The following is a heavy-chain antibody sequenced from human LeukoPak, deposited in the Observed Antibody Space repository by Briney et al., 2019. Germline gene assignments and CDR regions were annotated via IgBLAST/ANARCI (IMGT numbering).Heavy chain of an antibody. D-gene: IGHD3-22*01. CDR3: AKGRPYYYDSSGYPLFDY. CDR2: ISGSGGST. J-gene: IGHJ4*02. Sequence: GGSLRLSCAASGLTFSSYAMSWVRHAPGKGLEWVSSISGSGGSTYYADSVKGRFTISRDNSKNTLYLQMNSLRAEDTAVYYCAKGRPYYYDSSGYPLFDYWGQGTLVTVSS. CDR1: GLTFSSYA. V-gene: IGHV3-23*01.